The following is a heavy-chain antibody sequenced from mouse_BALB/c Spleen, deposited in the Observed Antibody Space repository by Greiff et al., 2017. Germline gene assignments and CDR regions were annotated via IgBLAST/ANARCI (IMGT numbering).Heavy chain of an antibody. J-gene: IGHJ3*01. V-gene: IGHV3-1*02. CDR2: IHYSGST. Sequence: VQLKESGPDLVKPSQSLSLTCTVTGYSITSGYSWHWIRQFPGNKLEWMGYIHYSGSTNYNPSLKSRISITRDTSKNQFFLQLDSVTTEDTATYYCAREGTSTMITTGFAYWGQGTLVTVSA. D-gene: IGHD2-4*01. CDR3: AREGTSTMITTGFAY. CDR1: GYSITSGYS.